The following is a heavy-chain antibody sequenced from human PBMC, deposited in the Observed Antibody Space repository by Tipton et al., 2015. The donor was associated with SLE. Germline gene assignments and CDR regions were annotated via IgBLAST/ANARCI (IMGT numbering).Heavy chain of an antibody. CDR1: GGSFSGYY. Sequence: LSLTCAVYGGSFSGYYWTWIRQSPGKGLELIGEISHSGNTNYNPSLKSRVTVSLDTSSIQLSLKLGSVTAADTGVYYCARGVRGYYDNYFMDVWGKGTTVTVSS. CDR3: ARGVRGYYDNYFMDV. CDR2: ISHSGNT. J-gene: IGHJ6*03. V-gene: IGHV4-34*01. D-gene: IGHD3-3*01.